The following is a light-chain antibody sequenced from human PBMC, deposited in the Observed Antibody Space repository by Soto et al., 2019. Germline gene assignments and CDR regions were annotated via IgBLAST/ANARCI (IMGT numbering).Light chain of an antibody. V-gene: IGLV2-14*01. J-gene: IGLJ1*01. CDR2: EVS. Sequence: QSALTQPASVSGSPGQSITISCTGTSSDVGSYNYVSWYQQHPGKAPKLMIYEVSNRPSGVSSRFSGSKSGNTASLTISGLQSDDEADYYCISYTGSDTSYVFGTGTKLTVL. CDR1: SSDVGSYNY. CDR3: ISYTGSDTSYV.